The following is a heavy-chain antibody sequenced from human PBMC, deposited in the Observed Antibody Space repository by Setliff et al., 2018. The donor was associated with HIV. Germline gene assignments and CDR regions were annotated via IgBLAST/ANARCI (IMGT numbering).Heavy chain of an antibody. Sequence: SETLSLTCNVSGGSISSGRYYWSWIRQPAGKGLEWIGRLYIRGSTNYNPSLKSRVTISVDTSKNQFSLKLSSVTAADTAVYYCASRENPSGGYPKGWFDPWGQGTLVTV. CDR3: ASRENPSGGYPKGWFDP. V-gene: IGHV4-61*02. J-gene: IGHJ5*02. CDR1: GGSISSGRYY. CDR2: LYIRGST. D-gene: IGHD2-15*01.